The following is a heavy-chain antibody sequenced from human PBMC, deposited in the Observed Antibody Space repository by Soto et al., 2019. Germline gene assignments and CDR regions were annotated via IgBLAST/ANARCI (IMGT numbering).Heavy chain of an antibody. Sequence: ASVKVSCKDSGYNFNIYGINWVRQAPGQGLEWMGWISAYNGNTNYAQKLQGRVTMTTDTSTSTAYMELRSLRSDDTAVYYCARGQSSGPLGYWGQGTLVTVSS. CDR3: ARGQSSGPLGY. J-gene: IGHJ4*02. D-gene: IGHD6-19*01. V-gene: IGHV1-18*01. CDR2: ISAYNGNT. CDR1: GYNFNIYG.